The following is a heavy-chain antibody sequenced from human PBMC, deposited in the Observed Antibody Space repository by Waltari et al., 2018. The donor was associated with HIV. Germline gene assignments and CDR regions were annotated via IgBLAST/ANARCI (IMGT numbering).Heavy chain of an antibody. J-gene: IGHJ5*02. V-gene: IGHV3-33*02. CDR2: VWNDGNKQ. CDR3: ARAVGGRSEIDA. Sequence: QVRLMESGGRLMRSGEPLTVFCAASGFGFDEYGMHWVRQAPGKGLEWLAVVWNDGNKQDYSDSVRGRFSAWRDNSRNTLFLEMRHLRVEDTAIYYCARAVGGRSEIDAWGQGTLVSVSP. CDR1: GFGFDEYG.